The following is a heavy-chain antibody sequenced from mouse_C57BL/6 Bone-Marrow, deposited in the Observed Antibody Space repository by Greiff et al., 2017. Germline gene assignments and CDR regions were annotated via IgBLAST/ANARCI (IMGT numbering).Heavy chain of an antibody. Sequence: EVQLQQSGAELVRPGASVKLSCTASGFNIKDDYMHWVKQRPEQGLEWIGWIDPENGDTEYASKFQGKATITAYTSSNTAYLQLSSLTSEDTAVYYFTTPSYYGYAWFAYWGQGTLVTVSA. J-gene: IGHJ3*01. CDR2: IDPENGDT. CDR3: TTPSYYGYAWFAY. V-gene: IGHV14-4*01. D-gene: IGHD2-9*01. CDR1: GFNIKDDY.